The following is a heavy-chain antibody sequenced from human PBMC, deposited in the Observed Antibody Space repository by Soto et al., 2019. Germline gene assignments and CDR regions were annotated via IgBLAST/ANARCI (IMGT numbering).Heavy chain of an antibody. D-gene: IGHD6-6*01. J-gene: IGHJ4*02. Sequence: GGSLRLSCSASGFTFSSYAMHWVRQAPGKGLEYVSAISSNGGSTYYADSVKGRFTISRDNSKNTLYLQMSSLRAEDTAVYYCVKGGSSSSYYFDYWGQGTLVTVSS. CDR3: VKGGSSSSYYFDY. CDR1: GFTFSSYA. CDR2: ISSNGGST. V-gene: IGHV3-64D*08.